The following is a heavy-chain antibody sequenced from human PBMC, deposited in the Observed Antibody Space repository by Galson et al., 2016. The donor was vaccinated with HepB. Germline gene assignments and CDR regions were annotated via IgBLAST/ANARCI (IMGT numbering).Heavy chain of an antibody. CDR3: AKDGQAQWLPAGWFDS. V-gene: IGHV3-23*01. CDR1: GFSYRSYA. CDR2: ISSNGVET. J-gene: IGHJ5*01. D-gene: IGHD6-19*01. Sequence: SLRLSCAASGFSYRSYAMAWVRQAPGKRLEWVSAISSNGVETYFADSVKGRFTISRDNSKSTLYLLMDSLRAEDTAVYYCAKDGQAQWLPAGWFDSWGQGTLVTVSS.